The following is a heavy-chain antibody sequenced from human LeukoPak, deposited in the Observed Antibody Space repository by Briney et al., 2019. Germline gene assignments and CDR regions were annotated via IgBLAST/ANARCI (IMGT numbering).Heavy chain of an antibody. CDR3: ARCTSTSCYNFDY. Sequence: SETLSLTCTVSGGSISSYYWSWIRQPPGKGLEWIGYIYYSGSTNYNPSLKSRVTISVDTSKDQFSLNLNSVTAADTAVYYRARCTSTSCYNFDYWGQGALLTVSS. J-gene: IGHJ4*02. CDR1: GGSISSYY. V-gene: IGHV4-59*08. CDR2: IYYSGST. D-gene: IGHD2-2*02.